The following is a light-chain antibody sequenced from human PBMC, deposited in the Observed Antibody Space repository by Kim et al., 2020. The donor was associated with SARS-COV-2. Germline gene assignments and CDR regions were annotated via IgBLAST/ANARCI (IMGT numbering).Light chain of an antibody. J-gene: IGKJ2*03. Sequence: PGQRATLSCRASQIIGSNYLAWYQQRPGRAPRLLIYGALTRATGIPDRFSGSGSGRDFSLLITRVEPEDFAVYYCQQYESSPPGYSFGQGTKLEI. CDR1: QIIGSNY. CDR3: QQYESSPPGYS. V-gene: IGKV3-20*01. CDR2: GAL.